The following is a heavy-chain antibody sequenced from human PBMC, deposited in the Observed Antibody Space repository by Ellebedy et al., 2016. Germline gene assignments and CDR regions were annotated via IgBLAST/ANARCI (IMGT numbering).Heavy chain of an antibody. J-gene: IGHJ3*02. CDR3: ASFKDDFWSGYYIGAFDI. V-gene: IGHV3-21*01. CDR1: GFTFSSYS. D-gene: IGHD3-3*01. CDR2: ISSSSSYI. Sequence: GESLKISCAASGFTFSSYSMNWVRQAPGEGLEWVSSISSSSSYIYYADSVKSRFTISRDNAKNSLYLQMNSLRAEDTAVYYCASFKDDFWSGYYIGAFDIWGQGTMVTVSS.